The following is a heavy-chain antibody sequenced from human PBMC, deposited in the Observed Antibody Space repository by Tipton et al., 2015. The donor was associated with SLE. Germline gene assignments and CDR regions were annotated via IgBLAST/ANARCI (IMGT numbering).Heavy chain of an antibody. CDR1: GGSISSSSYY. V-gene: IGHV4-39*07. CDR3: ARENLVGFDY. CDR2: IYYSGST. D-gene: IGHD2-15*01. Sequence: LRLSCTVSGGSISSSSYYWGWIRQPPGKGLEWIGSIYYSGSTYYNPSLKSRVTISVDTSKNQLSLKLSSVTAADTAVYYCARENLVGFDYWGQGTLVTVSS. J-gene: IGHJ4*02.